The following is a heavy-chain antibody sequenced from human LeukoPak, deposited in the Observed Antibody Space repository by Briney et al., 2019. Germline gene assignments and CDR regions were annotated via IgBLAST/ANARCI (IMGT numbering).Heavy chain of an antibody. J-gene: IGHJ6*02. CDR2: IYHSGST. D-gene: IGHD3-10*01. CDR1: GGSISSSNW. Sequence: SGTLSLTCAVSGGSISSSNWWSWVRQPPGKGLEWIGEIYHSGSTNYNPSLKSRVTISVDKSKNQFSLKLSSVTAADTAVYYCARVGYYGSGSYYKVEKYGMDVWGQGTTVTVSS. V-gene: IGHV4-4*02. CDR3: ARVGYYGSGSYYKVEKYGMDV.